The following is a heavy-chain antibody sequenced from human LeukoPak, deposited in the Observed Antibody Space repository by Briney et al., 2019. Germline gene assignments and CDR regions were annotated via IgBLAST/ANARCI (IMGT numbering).Heavy chain of an antibody. V-gene: IGHV4-4*09. D-gene: IGHD1-7*01. Sequence: SETLSLTCTVSGGSISSYYWSWIRQPPGKGLEWIGYIYTSGSTNYNPSLKSRVTISVDTSKNQSSLKLSSVTAADTAVYYCAKERGSITGTTRAFDIWGQGTMLTVSS. CDR3: AKERGSITGTTRAFDI. CDR2: IYTSGST. J-gene: IGHJ3*02. CDR1: GGSISSYY.